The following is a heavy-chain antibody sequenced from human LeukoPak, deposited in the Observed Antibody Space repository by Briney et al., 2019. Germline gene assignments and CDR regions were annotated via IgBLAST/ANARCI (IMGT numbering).Heavy chain of an antibody. Sequence: PSETLSLTCTVSAGSISSSSYYWGWIRQPPGKGLEWIGSIYYSGSTYYNPSLKSRVTMSVDTSKNQFSLKLNSLTAADTAVYYCARLPFCSSTSCLVDSWGQGILVTVSS. CDR2: IYYSGST. V-gene: IGHV4-39*01. J-gene: IGHJ4*02. CDR3: ARLPFCSSTSCLVDS. CDR1: AGSISSSSYY. D-gene: IGHD2-2*01.